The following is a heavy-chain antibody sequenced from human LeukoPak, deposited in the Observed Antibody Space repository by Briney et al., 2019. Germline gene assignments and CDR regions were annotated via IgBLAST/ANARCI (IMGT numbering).Heavy chain of an antibody. D-gene: IGHD2-2*01. CDR3: AKSNRYCDSASCYEAFDI. CDR1: GGSISNNN. V-gene: IGHV4-59*01. Sequence: PSETLSLTSALSGGSISNNNWSWIRQPPGQGLEWIGYIYYSGSPNYNPSLKSRVTMSVDASKNQFSLKVSSVIAADTAADYCAKSNRYCDSASCYEAFDIWGQGTMVTVSS. J-gene: IGHJ3*02. CDR2: IYYSGSP.